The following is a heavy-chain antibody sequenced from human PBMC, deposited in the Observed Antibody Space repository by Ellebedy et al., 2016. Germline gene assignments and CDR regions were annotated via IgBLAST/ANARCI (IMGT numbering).Heavy chain of an antibody. CDR1: GFIVSSNY. Sequence: GESLKISCAASGFIVSSNYMSWVRQAPGKGLEWVATLYSGGTILYADSVRGRFTISRDNSKNTLYLQMNNLRAEDTALYYCARGNEIPGPEPLDDWGRGTLVTVSS. CDR2: LYSGGTI. D-gene: IGHD1-14*01. J-gene: IGHJ4*02. V-gene: IGHV3-66*01. CDR3: ARGNEIPGPEPLDD.